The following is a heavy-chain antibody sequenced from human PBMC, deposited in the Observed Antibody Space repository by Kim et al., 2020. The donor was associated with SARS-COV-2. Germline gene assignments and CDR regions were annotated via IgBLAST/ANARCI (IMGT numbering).Heavy chain of an antibody. J-gene: IGHJ6*03. CDR1: GYTFTSYG. CDR3: ARATYRTSSSWYYYYYMDV. D-gene: IGHD6-13*01. V-gene: IGHV1-18*01. CDR2: ISAYNGNT. Sequence: ASVKVSCKASGYTFTSYGISWVRQAPGQGLEWMGWISAYNGNTNYAQKLQGRVTMTTDTSTSTAYMELRSLRSDDTAVYYCARATYRTSSSWYYYYYMDVWGQGTTVTVSS.